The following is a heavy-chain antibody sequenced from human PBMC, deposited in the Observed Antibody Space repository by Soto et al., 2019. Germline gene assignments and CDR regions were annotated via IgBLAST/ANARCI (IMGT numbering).Heavy chain of an antibody. CDR1: GFTFSGYS. CDR3: VREDILGVRSFDY. V-gene: IGHV3-48*02. J-gene: IGHJ4*02. Sequence: EVQLVESGGGFVQWGGSLRLSCAASGFTFSGYSVNWVRQAPGKGLEWVSYISSGSKTIYYAESVKGRFTVSRDNARNSQYLQMNSLRDEDTAVYYCVREDILGVRSFDYWGQGTLVTVSS. D-gene: IGHD3-9*01. CDR2: ISSGSKTI.